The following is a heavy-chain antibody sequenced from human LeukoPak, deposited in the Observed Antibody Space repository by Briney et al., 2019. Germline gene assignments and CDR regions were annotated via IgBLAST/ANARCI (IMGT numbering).Heavy chain of an antibody. Sequence: ASVTVSCTASGYTFTSYYMHWVRQAPGQGLEWLGIINPSGGSTSYAQKFQGRVTMTRDTSTSTVYMELSSLRSEDTAVYYCARAFSPGIAVAVLLDLYYFDYWGQGTLVTVSS. CDR3: ARAFSPGIAVAVLLDLYYFDY. D-gene: IGHD6-19*01. V-gene: IGHV1-46*01. J-gene: IGHJ4*02. CDR2: INPSGGST. CDR1: GYTFTSYY.